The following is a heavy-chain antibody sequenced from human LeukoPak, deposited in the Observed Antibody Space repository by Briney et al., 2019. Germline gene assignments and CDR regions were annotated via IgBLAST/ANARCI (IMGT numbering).Heavy chain of an antibody. CDR2: IIPIFGTA. V-gene: IGHV1-69*06. CDR1: GGTFSSYA. Sequence: ASVKVSCKASGGTFSSYAISWVRQAPGQGLEWMGGIIPIFGTANYAQKFQGRVTITADKSTSTAYMELRSLRSDDTAVYYCARGSHRLYDYVWGTYESKDYWGQGTLVTVSS. CDR3: ARGSHRLYDYVWGTYESKDY. D-gene: IGHD3-16*01. J-gene: IGHJ4*02.